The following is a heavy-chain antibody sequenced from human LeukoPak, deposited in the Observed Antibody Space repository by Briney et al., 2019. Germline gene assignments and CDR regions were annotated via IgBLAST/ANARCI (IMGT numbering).Heavy chain of an antibody. J-gene: IGHJ3*02. D-gene: IGHD3-10*01. Sequence: GGSLRLSCTASGFTIGDYAMSWVRQAPGKGLEWASSISGTGDTTYSADSVRGRFTISRDNSNNMLFLQMNSLRAEDTAVYYCAKHYYGSGTSVSFHIWGQGTMVTVSS. V-gene: IGHV3-23*01. CDR2: ISGTGDTT. CDR1: GFTIGDYA. CDR3: AKHYYGSGTSVSFHI.